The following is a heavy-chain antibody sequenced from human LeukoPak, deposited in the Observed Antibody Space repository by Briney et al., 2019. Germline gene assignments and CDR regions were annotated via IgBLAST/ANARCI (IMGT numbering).Heavy chain of an antibody. Sequence: SETLSLTCAVYGGSFSGYYWSWIRQPPGKGLEWIGYIYYSGSTNYNPSLKSRVTISVDTSKNQFSLKLSSVTAADTAVYYCARRLGVGSSDYWGQGTLVTVSS. CDR3: ARRLGVGSSDY. CDR2: IYYSGST. V-gene: IGHV4-59*08. J-gene: IGHJ4*02. CDR1: GGSFSGYY. D-gene: IGHD1-26*01.